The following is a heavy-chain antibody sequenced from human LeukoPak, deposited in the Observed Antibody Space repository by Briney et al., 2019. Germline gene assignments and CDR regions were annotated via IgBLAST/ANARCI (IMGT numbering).Heavy chain of an antibody. J-gene: IGHJ1*01. CDR2: MNPNSGNT. CDR3: ARGPPPYCGGDTCYSFPYFPH. Sequence: ASVKVSCKASGYTFTSYDINWVRQATGQGLEWMGWMNPNSGNTGYAQNFQGRVTMTRDTSTSTAYMELNTLRSEDTAVYYCARGPPPYCGGDTCYSFPYFPHWGQGTLVTVSS. CDR1: GYTFTSYD. V-gene: IGHV1-8*01. D-gene: IGHD2-15*01.